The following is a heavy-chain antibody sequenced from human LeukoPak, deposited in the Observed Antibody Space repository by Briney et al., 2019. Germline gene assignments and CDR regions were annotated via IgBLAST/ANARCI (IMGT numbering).Heavy chain of an antibody. J-gene: IGHJ3*02. CDR1: GLSVSHYY. V-gene: IGHV3-53*01. CDR2: IYSGGST. Sequence: GGSLRLSCAASGLSVSHYYMTWVRQAPGEGLECVSVIYSGGSTYSADSVNGRFTISRDNSRKMVFLQMSSLRADDTAVYYCANPFLGGYDSGNHDAFDIWGQGTMVTVSS. D-gene: IGHD5-12*01. CDR3: ANPFLGGYDSGNHDAFDI.